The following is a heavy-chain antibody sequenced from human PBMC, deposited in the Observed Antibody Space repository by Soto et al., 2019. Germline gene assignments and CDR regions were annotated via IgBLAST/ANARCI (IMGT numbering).Heavy chain of an antibody. J-gene: IGHJ1*01. Sequence: QVQLVESGGGVVQPGRSLRLSCAASGFTFSSYAMHWVRQAPGKGLEWVAVISYDGSNKYYADSVKGRFTISRDNSKNTLYLQMNSLRAEDTAVYYCARDRGNIAAEYFQHWGQGTLVTVSS. V-gene: IGHV3-30-3*01. D-gene: IGHD6-13*01. CDR2: ISYDGSNK. CDR3: ARDRGNIAAEYFQH. CDR1: GFTFSSYA.